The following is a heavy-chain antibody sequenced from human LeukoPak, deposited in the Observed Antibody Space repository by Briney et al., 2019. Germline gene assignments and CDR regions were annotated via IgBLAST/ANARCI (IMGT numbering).Heavy chain of an antibody. CDR3: AREGGYSGYDLVYFDY. CDR1: GGSISSYY. D-gene: IGHD5-12*01. Sequence: SETLSLTCTVSGGSISSYYWSWIRQPPGKGLEWIGYIYYSGSTNYNPSLKSRVTISVDTSKNQFSLKLSSVTAADTAVYYCAREGGYSGYDLVYFDYWGRGTLVTVSS. J-gene: IGHJ4*02. CDR2: IYYSGST. V-gene: IGHV4-59*01.